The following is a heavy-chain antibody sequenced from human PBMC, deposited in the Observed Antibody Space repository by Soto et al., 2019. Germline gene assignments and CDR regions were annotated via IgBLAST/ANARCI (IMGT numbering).Heavy chain of an antibody. V-gene: IGHV1-69*02. J-gene: IGHJ6*02. CDR1: GGTFSSYT. CDR3: VRMGFSGGGYLSYYYYGTDI. Sequence: GASVKVSCKASGGTFSSYTISWVRQAPGQGLEWMGRIIPILGIANYAQKFQGRVTITADKSTSTAYMELSSLRSEDTAMYYCVRMGFSGGGYLSYYYYGTDIWGQGTTVTVSS. CDR2: IIPILGIA. D-gene: IGHD5-12*01.